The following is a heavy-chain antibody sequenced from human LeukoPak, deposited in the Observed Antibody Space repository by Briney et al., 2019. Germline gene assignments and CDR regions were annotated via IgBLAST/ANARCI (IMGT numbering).Heavy chain of an antibody. CDR3: ARGHYELWY. J-gene: IGHJ1*01. CDR1: GFSFSNAW. V-gene: IGHV3-11*06. CDR2: ISSSSSYT. D-gene: IGHD3-16*01. Sequence: GGSLRLSCAASGFSFSNAWMSWIRQAPGKGLEWVSYISSSSSYTDYADSVKGRFTISRDDAKNSLYLQMNSLRAEDTAVYYCARGHYELWYWGQGTLVTVSS.